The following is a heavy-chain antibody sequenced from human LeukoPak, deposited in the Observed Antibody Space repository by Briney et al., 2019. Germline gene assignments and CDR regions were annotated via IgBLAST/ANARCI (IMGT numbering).Heavy chain of an antibody. CDR2: IYHSGST. D-gene: IGHD2-2*02. Sequence: SETLSLTCTVSGYSISSGYYWGWIRQPPGKGLEWIGSIYHSGSTYYNPSLKSRVTISVDTSKNQFSLKLSSVTAADTAVYYCASIRAYYFDYWGQGTLVTVSS. CDR3: ASIRAYYFDY. CDR1: GYSISSGYY. V-gene: IGHV4-38-2*02. J-gene: IGHJ4*02.